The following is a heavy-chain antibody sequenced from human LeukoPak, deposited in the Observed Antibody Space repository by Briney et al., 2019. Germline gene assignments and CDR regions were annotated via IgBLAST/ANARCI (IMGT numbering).Heavy chain of an antibody. V-gene: IGHV4-4*07. Sequence: PSETLSLTCTVSGVSISCYYWSWIRQPAGKGLEWIGRVYTSGGTGYNPSLKSRVTMSADTSKNQFSLKLSSVTAADTAVYYCATGGGYLYGAEYFQYWGQGALVTVSS. CDR1: GVSISCYY. CDR2: VYTSGGT. CDR3: ATGGGYLYGAEYFQY. D-gene: IGHD3-22*01. J-gene: IGHJ1*01.